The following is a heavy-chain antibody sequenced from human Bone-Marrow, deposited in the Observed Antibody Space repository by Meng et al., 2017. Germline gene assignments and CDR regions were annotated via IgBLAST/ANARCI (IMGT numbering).Heavy chain of an antibody. CDR2: IFSNDEK. Sequence: SGPTLVKPTETPTLTCTVSGFSLSNARMGVSWIRQPPGKALEWLAHIFSNDEKSYSTSLKSRLTISKDTSKSQVVLTMTNMDPVDTATYYCARIPAYCSGGSCYPSYGMDVWGQGTTVTVSS. CDR1: GFSLSNARMG. CDR3: ARIPAYCSGGSCYPSYGMDV. J-gene: IGHJ6*02. D-gene: IGHD2-15*01. V-gene: IGHV2-26*01.